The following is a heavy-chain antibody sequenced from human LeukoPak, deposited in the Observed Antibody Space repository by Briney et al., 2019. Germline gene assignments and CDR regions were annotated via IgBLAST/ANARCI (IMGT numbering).Heavy chain of an antibody. D-gene: IGHD5-24*01. CDR2: INHSGST. Sequence: PSETLSLTCAVYGGSFSGYYWSWIRQPPGKGLEWIGEINHSGSTNYNPSLKSRVTISVDTSKNQFSLKLSSVTAADTAVYYCARPYNKGLPNPNWFDPWGQGTLVTVSS. CDR3: ARPYNKGLPNPNWFDP. CDR1: GGSFSGYY. J-gene: IGHJ5*02. V-gene: IGHV4-34*01.